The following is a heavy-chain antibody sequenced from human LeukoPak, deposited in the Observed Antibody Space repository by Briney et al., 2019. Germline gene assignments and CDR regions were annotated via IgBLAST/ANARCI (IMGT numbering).Heavy chain of an antibody. V-gene: IGHV3-74*01. CDR2: INSDGSST. CDR1: GFTFSSYW. D-gene: IGHD2-15*01. J-gene: IGHJ5*02. Sequence: GGSLRLSCAASGFTFSSYWMHWVRQAPGKGLVWASRINSDGSSTSYADSVKGRFTISRDNAKNTLYLQMNSLRAEDTAVYYCARELVANWFDPWGQGTLVTVSS. CDR3: ARELVANWFDP.